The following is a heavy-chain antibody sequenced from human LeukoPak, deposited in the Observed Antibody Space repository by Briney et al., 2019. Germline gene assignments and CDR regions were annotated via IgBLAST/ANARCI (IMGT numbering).Heavy chain of an antibody. CDR3: AKPRFSVVMVAATEDY. J-gene: IGHJ4*02. CDR1: GFTFSRYV. V-gene: IGHV3-23*01. CDR2: ISGSGVST. D-gene: IGHD2-15*01. Sequence: PGGSLRLSCAASGFTFSRYVMTWVRQAPGKGLEWVSSISGSGVSTYYADSVKGRFTISRDNSKNTLYLQMNSLRAEDTAVYYCAKPRFSVVMVAATEDYWGQGTRVTVSS.